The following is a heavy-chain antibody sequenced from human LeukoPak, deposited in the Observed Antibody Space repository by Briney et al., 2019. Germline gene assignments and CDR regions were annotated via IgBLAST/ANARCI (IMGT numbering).Heavy chain of an antibody. V-gene: IGHV3-74*01. J-gene: IGHJ6*02. CDR1: GFTFSTYW. CDR2: INSDESST. Sequence: GGSLRLSCAASGFTFSTYWMHWVRQAPGKGLVWVSRINSDESSTSYADSVKGRFTISRDNAKNTLYLQMNSLRAEDTAVYYCAREPGTAATNHYYYGMDGWGQGTTVTVSS. D-gene: IGHD2-21*02. CDR3: AREPGTAATNHYYYGMDG.